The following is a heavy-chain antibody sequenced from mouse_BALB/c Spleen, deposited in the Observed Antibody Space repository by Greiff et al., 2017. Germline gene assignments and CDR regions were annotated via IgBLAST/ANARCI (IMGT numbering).Heavy chain of an antibody. D-gene: IGHD4-1*01. Sequence: EVMLVESGPGLVKPSQSLSLTCTVTGYSITSDYAWNWIRQFPGNKLEWMGYISYSGSTSYNPSLKSRISITRDTSKNQFFLQLNSVTTEDTATYYCARLGPWFAYWGQGTLVTVSA. J-gene: IGHJ3*01. CDR3: ARLGPWFAY. CDR2: ISYSGST. V-gene: IGHV3-2*02. CDR1: GYSITSDYA.